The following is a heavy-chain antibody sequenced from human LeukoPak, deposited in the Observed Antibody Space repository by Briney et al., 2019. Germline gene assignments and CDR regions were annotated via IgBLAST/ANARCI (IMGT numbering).Heavy chain of an antibody. CDR3: ARDRAGSKPWVEFHP. D-gene: IGHD3-10*01. CDR1: RLTLTQSD. V-gene: IGHV3-66*02. J-gene: IGHJ5*02. CDR2: IYTVGAT. Sequence: GGSLRHSCALSRLTLTQSDMSWVRQAPGRGLEWVSLIYTVGATHYAVFVKGRFTISRVNSRNTVYLQMSSLRPDDTAVYFWARDRAGSKPWVEFHPWGRGTLVTVSS.